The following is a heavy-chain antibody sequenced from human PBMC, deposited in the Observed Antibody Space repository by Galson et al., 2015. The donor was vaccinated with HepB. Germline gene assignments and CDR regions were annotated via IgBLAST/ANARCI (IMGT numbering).Heavy chain of an antibody. CDR2: INPYSGST. V-gene: IGHV1-2*02. Sequence: SVKVSCKASGFTFTDYYVHWVRRAPGLGLEWVGVINPYSGSTNYAQRFQGRVTVTRDTSISTAYMELRSLTSDDTAIYFCARVEHLWDYAFDLWGQGTVVTVSS. D-gene: IGHD1/OR15-1a*01. J-gene: IGHJ3*01. CDR3: ARVEHLWDYAFDL. CDR1: GFTFTDYY.